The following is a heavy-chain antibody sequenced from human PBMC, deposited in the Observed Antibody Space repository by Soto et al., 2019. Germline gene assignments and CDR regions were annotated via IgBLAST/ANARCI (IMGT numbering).Heavy chain of an antibody. CDR3: AVWGGWFFVNFDY. D-gene: IGHD3-16*01. Sequence: PGGSLRLSCAASGFTYSTYTMHWVRQAPGKGLEWVSAISGSGGSTYYADSVKGRFTISRDNSKNTLYLQMNSLRAEDTAVYYCAVWGGWFFVNFDYWGQGTLVTVSS. CDR2: ISGSGGST. V-gene: IGHV3-23*01. J-gene: IGHJ4*02. CDR1: GFTYSTYT.